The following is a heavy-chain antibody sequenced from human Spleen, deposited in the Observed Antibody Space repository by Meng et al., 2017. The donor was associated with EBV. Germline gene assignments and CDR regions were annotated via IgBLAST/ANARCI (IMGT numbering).Heavy chain of an antibody. CDR1: VDSFSAYY. Sequence: QVQLQQWVAGLLNPSETLFLTCTVYVDSFSAYYWRWIRQPPGRGLEWIGDVIHSGTTSYSPSLKSRVTISVDTSKRQFSLKLRSMTAADTAVYYCATGWGKANYWGQGTLVTVSS. D-gene: IGHD3-16*01. CDR2: VIHSGTT. CDR3: ATGWGKANY. V-gene: IGHV4-34*12. J-gene: IGHJ4*02.